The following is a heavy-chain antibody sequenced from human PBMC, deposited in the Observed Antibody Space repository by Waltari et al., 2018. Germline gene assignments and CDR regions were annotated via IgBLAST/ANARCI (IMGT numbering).Heavy chain of an antibody. CDR1: GGSISSGRYY. V-gene: IGHV4-61*09. D-gene: IGHD6-19*01. CDR2: IYTSGST. Sequence: QVQLQESGPGLVKPSQTLSLTCTVSGGSISSGRYYWSWIRQPAGKGLEWIGYIYTSGSTNYNPSLKSRVTISVDTSKNQFSLKLSSVTAADTAVYYCASEEVAGTGRGDYWGQGTLVTVSS. CDR3: ASEEVAGTGRGDY. J-gene: IGHJ4*02.